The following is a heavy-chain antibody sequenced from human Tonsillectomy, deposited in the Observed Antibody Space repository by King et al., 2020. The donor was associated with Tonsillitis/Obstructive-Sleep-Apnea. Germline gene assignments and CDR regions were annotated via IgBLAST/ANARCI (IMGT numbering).Heavy chain of an antibody. CDR3: VRQKGNWNWLDP. J-gene: IGHJ5*02. Sequence: QLVQSGAKVTKPGASVMVSCQASGYSFTGHYMHWVRQAPGQGLEWLGRINPAYGGTNYAQKFQGRVTMTRDTAINTASMELSSLRSDDTAVYYCVRQKGNWNWLDPWGQGTLVIVSS. D-gene: IGHD1-1*01. CDR1: GYSFTGHY. CDR2: INPAYGGT. V-gene: IGHV1-2*06.